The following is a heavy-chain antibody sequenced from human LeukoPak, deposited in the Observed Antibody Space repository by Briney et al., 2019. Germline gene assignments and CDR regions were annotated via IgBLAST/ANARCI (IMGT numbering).Heavy chain of an antibody. D-gene: IGHD2-2*01. CDR3: AKGYCSSTSCYCDY. CDR1: GFTFDDYA. V-gene: IGHV3-9*01. CDR2: ISWNSGSI. Sequence: PGGSLRLSCAASGFTFDDYAMHWVRQAPGKGLEWVSGISWNSGSIGYADSVKGRFTISRDNAKNSLYLQMNSLRAEDTALYYCAKGYCSSTSCYCDYWGQGTLVTVSS. J-gene: IGHJ4*02.